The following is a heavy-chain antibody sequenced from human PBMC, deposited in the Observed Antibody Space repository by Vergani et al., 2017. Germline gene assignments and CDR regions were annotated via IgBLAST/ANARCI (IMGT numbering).Heavy chain of an antibody. CDR1: GGSISSSSYY. CDR3: ARRPTYSSSWSNPE. J-gene: IGHJ4*02. CDR2: IYYSGST. V-gene: IGHV4-39*01. D-gene: IGHD6-13*01. Sequence: QLQLQESGPGLVKPSETLSLTCTVSGGSISSSSYYWGWIRQPPGKGLEWIGSIYYSGSTYYNPSLKSRVTISVDTSKNQFSLKLSSVTAADTAVYYCARRPTYSSSWSNPEWGQGTLVTVSS.